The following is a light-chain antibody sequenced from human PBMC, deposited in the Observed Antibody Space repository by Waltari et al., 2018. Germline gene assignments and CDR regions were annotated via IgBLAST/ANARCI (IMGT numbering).Light chain of an antibody. CDR3: QQSYTTPRT. CDR1: QNIGTY. Sequence: DIQMTQSPSSLSASVGDRLTITCRASQNIGTYVNWYRHQPGKAPELLMFAASSFHVGVPSRFSGSGSGTEFTLTLNSLQPEDFVTYYCQQSYTTPRTFGQGTKVELK. CDR2: AAS. J-gene: IGKJ1*01. V-gene: IGKV1-39*01.